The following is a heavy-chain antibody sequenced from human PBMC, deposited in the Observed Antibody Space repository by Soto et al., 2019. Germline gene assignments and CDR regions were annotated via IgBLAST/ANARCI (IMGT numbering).Heavy chain of an antibody. CDR1: GGSISSYY. Sequence: PSETLSLTCTVSGGSISSYYWSWIRQPPGKGLEWIGYIYYSGCTNYNPSLKSRVTISVDTSKNQFSLKLSSVTAADTAVYYCARASAEGSGSYVEPRFDFWGKGTLVTVSS. CDR3: ARASAEGSGSYVEPRFDF. V-gene: IGHV4-59*08. CDR2: IYYSGCT. J-gene: IGHJ4*02. D-gene: IGHD3-10*01.